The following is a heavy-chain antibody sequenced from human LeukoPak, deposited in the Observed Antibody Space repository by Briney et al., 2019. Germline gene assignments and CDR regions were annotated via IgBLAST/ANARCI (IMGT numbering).Heavy chain of an antibody. CDR3: ARVNSSGWGSYYYYYMDV. CDR2: IYHSGTS. D-gene: IGHD6-19*01. J-gene: IGHJ6*03. V-gene: IGHV4-59*01. Sequence: SETLSLTCTVSGGSMTSYYWSWIRQPPGKGLEWIGYIYHSGTSNYNPSLQSRVAMSVDTSKNQISLKVRSVTSADTAVYYCARVNSSGWGSYYYYYMDVWGKGTTVTISS. CDR1: GGSMTSYY.